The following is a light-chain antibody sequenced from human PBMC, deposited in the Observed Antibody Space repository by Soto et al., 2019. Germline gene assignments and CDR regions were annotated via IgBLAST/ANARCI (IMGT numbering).Light chain of an antibody. CDR2: EVS. CDR1: NSDVGGYHS. CDR3: KSYAGSNTYV. Sequence: QSVLTQPPSASGSPGQSVTISCTGTNSDVGGYHSVSWYQQHPGKAPKLLIYEVSKRPSGVPDRFSGSKSGSTASLTVSGLQAADEADYFCKSYAGSNTYVFGSGTKVTVL. V-gene: IGLV2-8*01. J-gene: IGLJ1*01.